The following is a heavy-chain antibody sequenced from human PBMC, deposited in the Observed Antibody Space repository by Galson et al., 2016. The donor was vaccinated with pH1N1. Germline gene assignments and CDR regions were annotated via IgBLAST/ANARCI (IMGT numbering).Heavy chain of an antibody. J-gene: IGHJ6*02. CDR1: GDTFSNFA. V-gene: IGHV1-69*06. D-gene: IGHD3-22*01. Sequence: SVKVSCKASGDTFSNFAISWVRQAPGQGLEWMGGIIPIFGPANYARKFQGRVTITADKSTSTAYMELSSLRSEDTAVYYCAKSLYFYDNSGYYYAAYYYSMDVWGQGTTVAVSS. CDR2: IIPIFGPA. CDR3: AKSLYFYDNSGYYYAAYYYSMDV.